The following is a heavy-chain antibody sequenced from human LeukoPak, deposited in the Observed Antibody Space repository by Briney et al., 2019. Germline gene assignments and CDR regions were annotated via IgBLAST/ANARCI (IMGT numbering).Heavy chain of an antibody. CDR2: ISSSGSTI. V-gene: IGHV3-11*04. CDR3: ARALRIAADIFDY. J-gene: IGHJ4*02. Sequence: GGSLRLSCTASGFTFDYYGMSWVRQAPGKGLEWVSYISSSGSTIYYADSVKGRFTISRDNAKNSLYLQMNSLRAEDTAVYYCARALRIAADIFDYWGQGTLVTVSS. D-gene: IGHD6-13*01. CDR1: GFTFDYYG.